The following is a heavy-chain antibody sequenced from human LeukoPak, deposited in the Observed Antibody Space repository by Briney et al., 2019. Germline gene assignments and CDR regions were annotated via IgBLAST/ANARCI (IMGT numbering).Heavy chain of an antibody. D-gene: IGHD3/OR15-3a*01. V-gene: IGHV3-15*01. CDR1: GFTFSNAW. CDR2: IKSKTDGGTA. CDR3: TTPGIRGYDDFGAP. Sequence: GGSLRLSCAASGFTFSNAWMSWVRQAPGKGLEWVGRIKSKTDGGTADNAAPVKGRFTISRDDSKNMLYLEMNSLKSEDTALYYCTTPGIRGYDDFGAPRGQGTLVTVSS. J-gene: IGHJ4*02.